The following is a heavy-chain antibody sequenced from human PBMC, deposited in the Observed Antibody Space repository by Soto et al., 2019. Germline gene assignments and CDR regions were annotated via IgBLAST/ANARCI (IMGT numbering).Heavy chain of an antibody. J-gene: IGHJ6*03. CDR2: IYSGGST. Sequence: EVQLVESGGGLVQPGGSLRLSCAASGFTVSSNYMSWVRQAPGKGLEWVSVIYSGGSTYYADSVKGRFTISRDNSKNTLYLQMNSLTAEDTAVYYCARDLTGAARPVYYYYYYMDVWGKGTTVTVSS. D-gene: IGHD6-6*01. CDR1: GFTVSSNY. V-gene: IGHV3-66*01. CDR3: ARDLTGAARPVYYYYYYMDV.